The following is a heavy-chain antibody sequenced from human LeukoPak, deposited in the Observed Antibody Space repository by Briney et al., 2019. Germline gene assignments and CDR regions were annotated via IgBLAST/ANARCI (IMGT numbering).Heavy chain of an antibody. D-gene: IGHD3-10*01. CDR2: VNPDSGDS. CDR3: ARHLRDYYGSGSLGY. V-gene: IGHV1-8*02. CDR1: GYTFADYD. Sequence: ASVKVSCKASGYTFADYDINWVRQASGHGLEWMGWVNPDSGDSGYAQKFLGRITLTRNTSTSTAYMEVKTLRTEDTAVYYCARHLRDYYGSGSLGYWGQGTLVTVSS. J-gene: IGHJ4*02.